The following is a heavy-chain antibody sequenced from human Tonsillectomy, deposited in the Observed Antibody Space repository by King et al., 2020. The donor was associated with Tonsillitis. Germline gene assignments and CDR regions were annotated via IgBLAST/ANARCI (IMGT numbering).Heavy chain of an antibody. CDR1: GGSISGYY. J-gene: IGHJ4*02. CDR2: IYYSGYT. D-gene: IGHD3/OR15-3a*01. CDR3: ARQQGWTGDLNY. V-gene: IGHV4-59*08. Sequence: QLQESGPGLVKPSETLSLTCTVSGGSISGYYWSWIRQPPGKGLEWIGYIYYSGYTNYNPSLKSRVTISVDTSKNQFSLKLTSVTATDTAVYYCARQQGWTGDLNYGGQGTLVTVSS.